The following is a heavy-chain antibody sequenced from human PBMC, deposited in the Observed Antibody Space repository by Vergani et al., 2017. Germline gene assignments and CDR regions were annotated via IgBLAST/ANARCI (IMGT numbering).Heavy chain of an antibody. J-gene: IGHJ5*02. CDR3: ARDPASYNWFDP. D-gene: IGHD2-2*01. Sequence: EVQLLESGGGLVQPGGSLRLSCAASGFTFSSYAMSWVRQAPGKGLEWVSSISSSSSYIYYADSVKGRFTISRDNAKNSLYLQMNSLRAEDTAVYYCARDPASYNWFDPWGQGTLVTVSS. V-gene: IGHV3-21*01. CDR1: GFTFSSYA. CDR2: ISSSSSYI.